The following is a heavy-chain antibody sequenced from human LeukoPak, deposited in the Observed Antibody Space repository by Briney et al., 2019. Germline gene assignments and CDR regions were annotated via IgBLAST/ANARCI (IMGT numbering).Heavy chain of an antibody. J-gene: IGHJ5*02. Sequence: ASVKVSCKASGYTFTSYDINWVRQAPGQGLEWMGWMNPNSGNTGYAQKFQGRVTMTRNTSISTAYMELSSLRSEDTAVYYCARGNTYYYGSANWFDPWGQGTLVTVSS. CDR3: ARGNTYYYGSANWFDP. CDR1: GYTFTSYD. CDR2: MNPNSGNT. V-gene: IGHV1-8*01. D-gene: IGHD3-10*01.